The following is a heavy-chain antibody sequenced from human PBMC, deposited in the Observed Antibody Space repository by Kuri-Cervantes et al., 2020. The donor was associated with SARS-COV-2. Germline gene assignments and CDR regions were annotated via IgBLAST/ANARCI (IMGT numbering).Heavy chain of an antibody. CDR3: AREGDY. CDR1: GFPFSSYE. J-gene: IGHJ4*02. CDR2: ISNTGSTI. V-gene: IGHV3-48*03. Sequence: GESLKISCAASGFPFSSYEINWVRQAPGRGLEWLSYISNTGSTIYYADSVKGRFTISRDNAKNSLYLQMNSLRAEDTALYYCAREGDYWGQGTLVTVSS.